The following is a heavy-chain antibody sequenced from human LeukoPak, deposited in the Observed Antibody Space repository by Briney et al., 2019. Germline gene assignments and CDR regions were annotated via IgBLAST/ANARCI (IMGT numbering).Heavy chain of an antibody. D-gene: IGHD3-22*01. CDR3: ASTHYYDSSGYPNHAEYFQH. CDR2: IYYSRST. CDR1: GGSISSGGYY. J-gene: IGHJ1*01. Sequence: SETLSLTCTVSGGSISSGGYYWSWIRQHPGKGLEWIGYIYYSRSTYYNPSLKSRVTISVDTSKNQFSLKLSSVTAADTAVYYCASTHYYDSSGYPNHAEYFQHWGQGTLVTVSS. V-gene: IGHV4-31*03.